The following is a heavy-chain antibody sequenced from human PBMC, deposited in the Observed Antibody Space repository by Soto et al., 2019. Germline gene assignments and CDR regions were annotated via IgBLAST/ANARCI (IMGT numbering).Heavy chain of an antibody. J-gene: IGHJ4*02. V-gene: IGHV3-23*01. D-gene: IGHD3-10*01. CDR2: ISGSGGST. CDR3: ARHYGSGSYLEY. Sequence: EVQLLESGGGLVQPGGSLRLSCAASGFTFSSYAMSWVRQAPGKGLEWVSAISGSGGSTYYADSVKGRFTISRDNSKNTLYLQMNSLRAEDTAVYYCARHYGSGSYLEYWGQGTLVTVSS. CDR1: GFTFSSYA.